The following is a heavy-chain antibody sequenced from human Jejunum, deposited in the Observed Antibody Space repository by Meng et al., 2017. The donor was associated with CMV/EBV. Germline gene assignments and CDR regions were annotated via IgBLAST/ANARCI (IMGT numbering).Heavy chain of an antibody. CDR3: LRGSGGSV. V-gene: IGHV4-39*07. CDR1: GGSISSRSYY. J-gene: IGHJ1*01. CDR2: IYYSGST. Sequence: HLQRQESGPGLVKPSETLSLTCTVSGGSISSRSYYWGWIRQPPGKGLEWIGSIYYSGSTYYNPSLKSRVTISVDTSKNQFFLKLSSVTAADTAVYHCLRGSGGSVWGQGTLVTVSS. D-gene: IGHD3-10*01.